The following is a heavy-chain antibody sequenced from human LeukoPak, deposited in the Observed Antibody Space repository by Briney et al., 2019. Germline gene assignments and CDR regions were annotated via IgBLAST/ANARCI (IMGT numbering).Heavy chain of an antibody. CDR1: GFTFSSYG. J-gene: IGHJ4*02. D-gene: IGHD4-11*01. V-gene: IGHV3-30*02. Sequence: GGSLRLSCAASGFTFSSYGMHWVRQAPGKGLEWVAFIRYDGSNKYYADSVKGRFTISRDNSKNTLYLQMNSLRAEDTAVYYCATHYSNYFGSVVDYWGQGTLVTVSS. CDR2: IRYDGSNK. CDR3: ATHYSNYFGSVVDY.